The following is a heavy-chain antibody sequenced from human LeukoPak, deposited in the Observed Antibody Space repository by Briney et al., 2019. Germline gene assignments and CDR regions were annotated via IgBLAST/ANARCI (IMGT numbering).Heavy chain of an antibody. CDR1: GYTFTSYY. D-gene: IGHD3-22*01. J-gene: IGHJ6*02. Sequence: ASVKVSCKASGYTFTSYYMHWVRQAPGQGLEWMGIINPSGGSTSYAQKFQGRVTMTRDTSTSTVYMELSSLRSEDTAVYYCARDQVVRYYYDSSGYYAYYYYGMDVWGQGTTVTVSS. V-gene: IGHV1-46*01. CDR2: INPSGGST. CDR3: ARDQVVRYYYDSSGYYAYYYYGMDV.